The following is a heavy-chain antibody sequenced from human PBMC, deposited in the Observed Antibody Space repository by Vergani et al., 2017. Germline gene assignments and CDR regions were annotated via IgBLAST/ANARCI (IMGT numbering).Heavy chain of an antibody. Sequence: QVQLVQSGAEVKKPGASVKVSCKASGYPFTSYAMHWVRQAPGQRLEGRGWINACNGNTKYYQKFQGRGTLTRDTSASTAYRELSSLRSEDTAVYYCAREGFYDYVWGSYRLRGGYYFDYWGQGTLVTVSS. J-gene: IGHJ4*02. CDR3: AREGFYDYVWGSYRLRGGYYFDY. CDR2: INACNGNT. V-gene: IGHV1-3*01. D-gene: IGHD3-16*02. CDR1: GYPFTSYA.